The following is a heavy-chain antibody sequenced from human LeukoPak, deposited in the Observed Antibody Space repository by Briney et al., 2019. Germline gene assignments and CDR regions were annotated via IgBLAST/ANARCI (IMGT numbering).Heavy chain of an antibody. V-gene: IGHV4-39*01. J-gene: IGHJ4*02. Sequence: SETLSLTCTVSGGSISSSDYYWGWIRQPPGKGLEWIGSIYFSGSTYYNPPLKSRVTISVDTSKNQFSLKLSSVTAADTAVYYCARHIWSLYYFEYWGQGTLVTVSS. D-gene: IGHD3-10*01. CDR1: GGSISSSDYY. CDR2: IYFSGST. CDR3: ARHIWSLYYFEY.